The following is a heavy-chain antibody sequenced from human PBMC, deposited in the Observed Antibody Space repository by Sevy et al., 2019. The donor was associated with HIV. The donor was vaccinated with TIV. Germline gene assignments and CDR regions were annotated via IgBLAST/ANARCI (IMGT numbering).Heavy chain of an antibody. CDR3: ARQNNFLTGTTSYYYGMDV. CDR1: GGSISSSSYY. CDR2: IYYSGST. Sequence: SETLSLTCTVSGGSISSSSYYWGWIRQPPGKGLEWIGSIYYSGSTYYNPSLKSRVTISVDTSKNQFSLKRGSVTAADTAVYYCARQNNFLTGTTSYYYGMDVWGQGTTVTVSS. D-gene: IGHD1-20*01. V-gene: IGHV4-39*01. J-gene: IGHJ6*02.